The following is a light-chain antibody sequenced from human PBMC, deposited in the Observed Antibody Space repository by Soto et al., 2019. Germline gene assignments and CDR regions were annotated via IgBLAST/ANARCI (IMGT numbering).Light chain of an antibody. CDR1: QSVATW. Sequence: DIQMTQSPSTLSASVGERVTITCRASQSVATWLAWYQQKPGKAPKLLIYKASNLESGLPSRFTGSGSGTEFTLTISSLQSEDFAVYYCQQYHNWPPITFGQGTRLEIK. CDR2: KAS. V-gene: IGKV1-5*03. J-gene: IGKJ5*01. CDR3: QQYHNWPPIT.